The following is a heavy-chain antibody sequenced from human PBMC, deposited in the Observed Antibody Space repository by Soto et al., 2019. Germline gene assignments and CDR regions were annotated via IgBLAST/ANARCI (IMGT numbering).Heavy chain of an antibody. V-gene: IGHV3-21*01. Sequence: GGSLRLSCAASGFTFRYYDMNWVLQAPGTGLEWVSYISRRTIYIYYADSVKGRFTISRDNAKNSLYLQLNSLRAEVTAIYYWARDLEYYDESSGPQLARGAFYIWGQGTMVTVSS. D-gene: IGHD3-22*01. CDR3: ARDLEYYDESSGPQLARGAFYI. CDR1: GFTFRYYD. CDR2: ISRRTIYI. J-gene: IGHJ3*02.